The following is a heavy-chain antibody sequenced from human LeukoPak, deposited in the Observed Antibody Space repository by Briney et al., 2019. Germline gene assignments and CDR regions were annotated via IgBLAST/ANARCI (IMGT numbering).Heavy chain of an antibody. J-gene: IGHJ5*02. Sequence: SETLSLTCTVSGGSISSSSYYWGWIRQPPGKGLEWIGSIYYSGSTYYDPSLKSRVTISVDTSKNQFSLKLSSVTAADTAVYYCARDLRYPYQLPKNWFDPWGQGTLVTVSS. V-gene: IGHV4-39*07. CDR3: ARDLRYPYQLPKNWFDP. CDR1: GGSISSSSYY. CDR2: IYYSGST. D-gene: IGHD2-2*01.